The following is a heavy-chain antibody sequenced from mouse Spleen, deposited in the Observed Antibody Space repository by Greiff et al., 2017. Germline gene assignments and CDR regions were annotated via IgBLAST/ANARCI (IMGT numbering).Heavy chain of an antibody. CDR2: IRNKANGYTT. D-gene: IGHD1-1*01. J-gene: IGHJ3*01. Sequence: EVHLVESGGGLVQPGGSLRLSCATSGFTFTDYYMSWVRQPPGKALEWLGFIRNKANGYTTEYSASVKGRFTISRDNSQSILYLQMNTLRAEDSATYYCARGPYYGSSPWFAYWGQGTLVTVSA. V-gene: IGHV7-3*02. CDR1: GFTFTDYY. CDR3: ARGPYYGSSPWFAY.